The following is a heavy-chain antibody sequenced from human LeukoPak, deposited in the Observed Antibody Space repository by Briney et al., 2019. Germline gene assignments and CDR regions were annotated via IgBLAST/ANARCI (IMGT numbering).Heavy chain of an antibody. CDR1: GGTFSSYA. V-gene: IGHV1-69*06. J-gene: IGHJ5*02. Sequence: SVKVSCKASGGTFSSYAISWVRQAPGQGLEWMGGIIPIFGTANYAQKLQGRVTMTADTSTSTAYMELRSLRSDDTAVYYCARVVRTNWFDPWGQGTLVTVSS. D-gene: IGHD3-10*02. CDR2: IIPIFGTA. CDR3: ARVVRTNWFDP.